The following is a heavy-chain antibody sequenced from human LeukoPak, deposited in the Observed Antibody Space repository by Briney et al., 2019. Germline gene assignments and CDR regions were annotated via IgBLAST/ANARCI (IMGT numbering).Heavy chain of an antibody. Sequence: SETLSLTCTVSGGSISSYYWSWIRQPPGKGLEWIGYIYYSGSINYNPSLKSRVTISVDTSKNQFSLKLSSVTAADTAVYYCAREPRLVVPAAIRWYYYYYMDVWGKGTTVTVSS. CDR1: GGSISSYY. V-gene: IGHV4-59*12. J-gene: IGHJ6*03. D-gene: IGHD2-2*01. CDR2: IYYSGSI. CDR3: AREPRLVVPAAIRWYYYYYMDV.